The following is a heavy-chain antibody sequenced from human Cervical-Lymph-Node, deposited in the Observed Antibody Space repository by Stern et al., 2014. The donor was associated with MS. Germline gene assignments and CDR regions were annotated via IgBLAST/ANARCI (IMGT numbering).Heavy chain of an antibody. V-gene: IGHV4-59*08. CDR3: ARLSTAVDF. J-gene: IGHJ4*02. Sequence: QLQESGPGLVKPSETLSLTCAVSGGSLRSRYWGWIRQPPGKGLEWIGLISHSGDTKYNPSLKSRVTISLATSKKQFSLKCTSVTAADTAVYYCARLSTAVDFWGQGTLVTVSS. CDR2: ISHSGDT. CDR1: GGSLRSRY.